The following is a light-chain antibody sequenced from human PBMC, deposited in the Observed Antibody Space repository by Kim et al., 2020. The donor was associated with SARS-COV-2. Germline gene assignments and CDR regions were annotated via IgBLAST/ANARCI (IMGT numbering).Light chain of an antibody. CDR1: RLRSYY. J-gene: IGLJ2*01. CDR2: GKN. CDR3: NSRDSSGNHRDVV. Sequence: GQTVRITCQGDRLRSYYASWYQQKPGQAPVLVIYGKNNRPSGIPDRFSGSSSGNTASLTITGAQAEDEADYYCNSRDSSGNHRDVVFGGGTQLTVL. V-gene: IGLV3-19*01.